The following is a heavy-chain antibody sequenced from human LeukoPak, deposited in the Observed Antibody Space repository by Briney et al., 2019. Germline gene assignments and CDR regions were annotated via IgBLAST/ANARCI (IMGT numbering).Heavy chain of an antibody. CDR1: GLTVSSNY. CDR2: FHAAGGT. D-gene: IGHD3-22*01. V-gene: IGHV3-53*04. CDR3: AREGYDSSGYPRLLDY. Sequence: GGSLRLSCAASGLTVSSNYITWVRQPPGKGLEWVSVFHAAGGTYYADSVKGRFTISRHISKNTVYLQMNSLRAEDTAVYYCAREGYDSSGYPRLLDYWGQGTLVTVSS. J-gene: IGHJ4*02.